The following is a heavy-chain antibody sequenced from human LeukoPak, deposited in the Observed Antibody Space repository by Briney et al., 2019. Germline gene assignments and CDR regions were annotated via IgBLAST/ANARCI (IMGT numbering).Heavy chain of an antibody. J-gene: IGHJ5*02. CDR3: ARERMTTVGNWFDP. D-gene: IGHD4-23*01. V-gene: IGHV4-30-2*01. Sequence: SQTLSLTCAVSGGSISSGGYSWSWLRQPPGEGLEWIGYIYHSGSTYYHPSLKSRVTISVDRSKNQFSLKLSSVTAADTAVYYCARERMTTVGNWFDPWGQGTLVTVSS. CDR1: GGSISSGGYS. CDR2: IYHSGST.